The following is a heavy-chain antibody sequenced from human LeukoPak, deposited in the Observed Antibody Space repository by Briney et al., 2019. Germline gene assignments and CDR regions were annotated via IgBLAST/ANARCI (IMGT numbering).Heavy chain of an antibody. J-gene: IGHJ3*02. CDR3: ARESVTVVVPADGAFDI. D-gene: IGHD2-2*01. CDR1: GGTFSSYA. Sequence: SVKVSCKASGGTFSSYAISWVRQAPGQGLEWMGRIIPILGIANYAQKFQGGVTITADKSTSTAYMELSSLRSEDTAVYYCARESVTVVVPADGAFDIWGQGTMVTVSS. CDR2: IIPILGIA. V-gene: IGHV1-69*04.